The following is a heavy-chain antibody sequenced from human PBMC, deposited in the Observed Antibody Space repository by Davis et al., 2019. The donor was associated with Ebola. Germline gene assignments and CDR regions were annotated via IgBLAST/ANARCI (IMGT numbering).Heavy chain of an antibody. CDR2: IYYSGST. CDR3: ARGSAGHFDL. CDR1: GGSIGYYY. V-gene: IGHV4-59*01. D-gene: IGHD6-13*01. J-gene: IGHJ2*01. Sequence: MPGGSLRLSCTVSGGSIGYYYWSWIRQPPGKGLEWIGYIYYSGSTKYIPSLKSRVTISVDTSKNQFSLKLSSASAADTAMYYCARGSAGHFDLWGRGTLVTVSS.